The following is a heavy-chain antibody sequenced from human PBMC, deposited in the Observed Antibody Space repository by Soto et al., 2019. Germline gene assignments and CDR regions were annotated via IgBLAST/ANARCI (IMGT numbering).Heavy chain of an antibody. J-gene: IGHJ4*02. D-gene: IGHD3-22*01. CDR1: GYAFTRFT. V-gene: IGHV1-3*04. CDR3: ARPKDYDDCLDL. Sequence: ASVKVSCKASGYAFTRFTIHWLRQAPGQRLEWMGSINTGNGNTRFLQKFQGRVTFTRDTSANTAYMELSSLISEDTAVYYCARPKDYDDCLDLWGQGTLVTVSS. CDR2: INTGNGNT.